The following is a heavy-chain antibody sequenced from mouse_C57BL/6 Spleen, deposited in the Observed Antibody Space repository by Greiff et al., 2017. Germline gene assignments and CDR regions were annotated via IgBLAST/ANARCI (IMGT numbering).Heavy chain of an antibody. CDR1: GYSFTGYY. Sequence: EVKLVESGPELVKPGASVKISCKASGYSFTGYYMHWVKQSHGNILDWIGYIYPYNGVSSYNQKFKGKATLTVDKSSSTAYMELRSLTSEDSAVYYCVYSNYMGVTVLDYWGQGTTLTVSS. D-gene: IGHD2-5*01. V-gene: IGHV1-31*01. J-gene: IGHJ2*01. CDR2: IYPYNGVS. CDR3: VYSNYMGVTVLDY.